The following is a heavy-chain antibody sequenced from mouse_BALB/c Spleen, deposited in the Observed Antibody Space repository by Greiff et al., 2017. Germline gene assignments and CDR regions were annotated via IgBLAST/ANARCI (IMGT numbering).Heavy chain of an antibody. CDR1: GYNFTSYW. J-gene: IGHJ2*01. CDR3: ARGGLLRGNYFDY. Sequence: QVQLQQPGAELVKPGTSVKLSCKASGYNFTSYWINWVKLRPGQGLEWIGDIYPGSGSTNYNEKFKSKATLTVDTSSSTAYMQLSSLASEDSALYYCARGGLLRGNYFDYWGQGTTLTVSS. D-gene: IGHD1-1*01. V-gene: IGHV1-55*01. CDR2: IYPGSGST.